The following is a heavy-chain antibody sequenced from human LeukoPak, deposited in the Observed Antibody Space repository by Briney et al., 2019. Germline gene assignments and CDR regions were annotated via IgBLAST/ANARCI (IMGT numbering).Heavy chain of an antibody. CDR1: GYTFTGHY. CDR2: INANGGGT. J-gene: IGHJ4*01. CDR3: ARVSSSGYYSDY. D-gene: IGHD3-22*01. Sequence: ASVKVSCKASGYTFTGHYMHWVRQAPGQRLEWMGWINANGGGTNYAQKFQGRVTMTRDTSISAAYMELSSLRSDDTAVYYCARVSSSGYYSDYWGHGTLVTVSS. V-gene: IGHV1-2*02.